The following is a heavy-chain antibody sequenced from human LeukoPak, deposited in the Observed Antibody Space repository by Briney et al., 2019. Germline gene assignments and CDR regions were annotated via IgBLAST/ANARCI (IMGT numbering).Heavy chain of an antibody. Sequence: KPGGSLRLSCAASGFTFSDYYMSWIRQAPGKGLEWVSYISSSGNNIYYADSVKGRFTISRDNAKNSLYLQMNSLRAEDTAVYYCAKLFPTGHPLDYWGQGTLVTVSS. CDR2: ISSSGNNI. CDR1: GFTFSDYY. J-gene: IGHJ4*02. D-gene: IGHD4-17*01. V-gene: IGHV3-11*04. CDR3: AKLFPTGHPLDY.